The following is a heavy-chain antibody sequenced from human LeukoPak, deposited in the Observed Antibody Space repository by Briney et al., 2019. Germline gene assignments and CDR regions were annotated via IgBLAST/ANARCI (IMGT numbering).Heavy chain of an antibody. J-gene: IGHJ4*02. Sequence: SETLSLTCSVSGGSNNTYYWSWTRQTPGKGLEWIGFIYYTGSTNYNPSLKSRVTMSVDTSKSQFSLKLTSVTAADTALYYCARGANRLDSWGRGTLVTVSS. V-gene: IGHV4-59*12. CDR3: ARGANRLDS. CDR2: IYYTGST. D-gene: IGHD1-14*01. CDR1: GGSNNTYY.